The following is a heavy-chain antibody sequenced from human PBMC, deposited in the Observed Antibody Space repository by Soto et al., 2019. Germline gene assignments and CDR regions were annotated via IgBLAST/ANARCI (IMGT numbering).Heavy chain of an antibody. J-gene: IGHJ5*02. D-gene: IGHD2-21*02. CDR2: IHDSGST. CDR3: AKGFLVTYNWFDP. V-gene: IGHV4-59*01. CDR1: GGSINNYY. Sequence: PSETLSLTCTVSGGSINNYYWSWIRQSPGKGLEWIGYIHDSGSTNYNPSLKSRVTISVDTSKNQFSLKLTSVTAADTAVYYCAKGFLVTYNWFDPWGQGTLVTVSS.